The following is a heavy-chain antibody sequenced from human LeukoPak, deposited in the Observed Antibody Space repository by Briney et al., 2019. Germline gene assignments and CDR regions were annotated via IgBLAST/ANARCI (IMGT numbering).Heavy chain of an antibody. CDR1: GGSISSYY. J-gene: IGHJ6*03. CDR3: ARDGHYYYMDV. CDR2: IYYSGST. Sequence: SETLSLTCTVSGGSISSYYWSWIRQPPGKGLEWIGYIYYSGSTNYNPSLKSRVTISVDTFKNQFSLKLSSVTAADTAVYYCARDGHYYYMDVWGKGTTVTVSS. V-gene: IGHV4-59*01.